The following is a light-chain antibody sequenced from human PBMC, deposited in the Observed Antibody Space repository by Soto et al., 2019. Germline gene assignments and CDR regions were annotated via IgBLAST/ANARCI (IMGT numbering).Light chain of an antibody. CDR1: QSITTF. Sequence: DIQMTQSPSTLSASIGDRVTITCRASQSITTFLAWYQQKPGKAPQILIYDASKLEPGVPSRLSGGGSGTEFTLTISCLQPDDFATYYCQQYSTYPLTFGGGTRVEIK. CDR2: DAS. V-gene: IGKV1-5*01. CDR3: QQYSTYPLT. J-gene: IGKJ4*01.